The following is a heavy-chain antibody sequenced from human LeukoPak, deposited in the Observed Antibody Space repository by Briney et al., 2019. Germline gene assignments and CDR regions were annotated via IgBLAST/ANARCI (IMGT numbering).Heavy chain of an antibody. CDR2: MSYSGNT. J-gene: IGHJ5*02. CDR3: ARFSSGSNWFDA. Sequence: SETLSLTCTVSGASISSQFWSWIRQPPGRRPEYIGYMSYSGNTNYNPSLKSRVTISLDTSKNQLSLKLSSLTAADTPVYYCARFSSGSNWFDAWGQGTLVTVSS. V-gene: IGHV4-59*11. CDR1: GASISSQF.